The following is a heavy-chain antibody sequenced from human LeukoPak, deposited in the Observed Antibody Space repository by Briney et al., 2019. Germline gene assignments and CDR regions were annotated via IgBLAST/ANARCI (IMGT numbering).Heavy chain of an antibody. CDR2: ISSSSSYI. CDR1: GFTFSSYS. J-gene: IGHJ4*02. D-gene: IGHD4-17*01. V-gene: IGHV3-21*01. Sequence: GGSLRLSCAASGFTFSSYSMNWVRQAPGRGLEWVSSISSSSSYIYYADSVKGRFTISRDNAKNSLYLQMNSLRAEDTAVYYCAIELATVTTMPFDYWGQGTLVTVSS. CDR3: AIELATVTTMPFDY.